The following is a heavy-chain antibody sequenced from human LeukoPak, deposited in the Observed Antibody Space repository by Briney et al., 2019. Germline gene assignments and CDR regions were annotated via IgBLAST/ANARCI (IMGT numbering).Heavy chain of an antibody. CDR3: ASRDAPPGYCYYMDV. Sequence: PSETLSLTCTVSGGSISSSRNYSWCWIRQPPGKGLEWIRSVYYGGNTYYNPSLKSRVTISVDTSNNQFSLKLSSVTAADTAVYYCASRDAPPGYCYYMDVWGIGTTVTVSS. J-gene: IGHJ6*03. CDR1: GGSISSSRNYS. D-gene: IGHD2-2*01. V-gene: IGHV4-39*07. CDR2: VYYGGNT.